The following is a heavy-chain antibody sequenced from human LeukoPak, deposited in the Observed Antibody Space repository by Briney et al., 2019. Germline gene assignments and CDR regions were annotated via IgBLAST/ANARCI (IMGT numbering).Heavy chain of an antibody. D-gene: IGHD6-13*01. CDR2: IYSGGST. CDR3: ARTDSLSSWVIPFDY. Sequence: GGSLRLSCAASGFTVSSNYMSWVRQAPGKGLEWVSVIYSGGSTYYADSVKGRFTISRDNSKNTLYLQMNSLRAEDTAVYYCARTDSLSSWVIPFDYWGQGTLVTVSS. V-gene: IGHV3-53*01. J-gene: IGHJ4*02. CDR1: GFTVSSNY.